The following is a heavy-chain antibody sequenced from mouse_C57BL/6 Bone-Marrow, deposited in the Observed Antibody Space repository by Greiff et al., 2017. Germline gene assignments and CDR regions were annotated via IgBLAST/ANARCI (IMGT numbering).Heavy chain of an antibody. J-gene: IGHJ4*01. CDR2: ISSGSSTI. V-gene: IGHV5-17*01. CDR1: GFTFSDYG. Sequence: EVQLVESGGGLVKPGGSLKLSCAASGFTFSDYGMHWVRQAPEKGLEWVAYISSGSSTIYYADTVKGRFTISRDNAKNTLFLQMTSLRSEDTAMYYCTRVGYSTTYYYAMDYWGQGTSVTVSS. CDR3: TRVGYSTTYYYAMDY. D-gene: IGHD2-5*01.